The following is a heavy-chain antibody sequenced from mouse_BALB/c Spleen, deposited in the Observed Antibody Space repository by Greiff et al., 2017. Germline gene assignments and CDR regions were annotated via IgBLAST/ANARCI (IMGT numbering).Heavy chain of an antibody. V-gene: IGHV5-4*02. CDR1: GFTFSDYY. CDR3: ARERGTTVRLAY. CDR2: ISDGGSYT. J-gene: IGHJ3*01. Sequence: EVQVVESGGGLVKPGGSLKLSCAASGFTFSDYYMYWVRQTPEKRLEWVATISDGGSYTYYPDSVKGRFTISRDNAKNNLYLQMSSLKSEDTAMYYCARERGTTVRLAYWGQGTLVTVSA. D-gene: IGHD1-1*01.